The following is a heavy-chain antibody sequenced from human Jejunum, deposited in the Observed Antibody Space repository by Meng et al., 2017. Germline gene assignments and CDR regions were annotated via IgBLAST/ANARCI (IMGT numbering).Heavy chain of an antibody. CDR3: ARGNGWPDY. V-gene: IGHV4-59*01. Sequence: GSLRLSCTVSSASMNPYYWSWIRQPPGKGLEWIGYIHYSGSTDYNPSLQSRLTISVDTSKNHFSLKLMSVTAADTAVYYCARGNGWPDYWGQGTLVTVSS. CDR1: SASMNPYY. D-gene: IGHD6-19*01. CDR2: IHYSGST. J-gene: IGHJ4*02.